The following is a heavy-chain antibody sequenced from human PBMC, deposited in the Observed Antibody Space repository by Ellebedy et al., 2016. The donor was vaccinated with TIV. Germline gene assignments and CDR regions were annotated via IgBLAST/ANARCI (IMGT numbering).Heavy chain of an antibody. J-gene: IGHJ4*02. D-gene: IGHD2/OR15-2a*01. Sequence: AASVKVSCKASGYSFASHGTSWVRQAPGQGPEWMGAISVNTGKTDYAQKLQGRVTMTTDTSTNTAYMELRSLRSDDTGIYYCATSATFVAGGRADYWGQGTLVTVSS. CDR2: ISVNTGKT. CDR3: ATSATFVAGGRADY. CDR1: GYSFASHG. V-gene: IGHV1-18*01.